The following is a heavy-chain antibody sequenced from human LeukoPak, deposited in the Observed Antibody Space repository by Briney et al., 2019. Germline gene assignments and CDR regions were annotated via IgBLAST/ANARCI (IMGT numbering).Heavy chain of an antibody. V-gene: IGHV4-38-2*02. CDR1: GYSISSGYY. CDR2: LYHSGSI. D-gene: IGHD6-19*01. J-gene: IGHJ6*03. Sequence: SETLSLTCTVSGYSISSGYYWGWIRQPPGKGLEWIGSLYHSGSIYYNPSLKSRVTISVDTSKNQFSLKLSSVTAADTAVYYCARGGGIAVAGTKYYYYYMDVWGKGTTVTVSS. CDR3: ARGGGIAVAGTKYYYYYMDV.